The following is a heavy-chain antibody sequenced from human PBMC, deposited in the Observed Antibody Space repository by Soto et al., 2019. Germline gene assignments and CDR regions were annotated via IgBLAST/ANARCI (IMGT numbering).Heavy chain of an antibody. J-gene: IGHJ6*02. CDR2: ISSSSDYI. CDR1: GFTFNNYH. D-gene: IGHD5-12*01. Sequence: EVQLVESGGGLVKPGGSLRLSCAASGFTFNNYHMNWVRQSPGKGLEWVASISSSSDYIYYADSMKGRFTVSRDNAKNSLFRQMTSLRAEDTAVYYCARDCKGRDGYTNYYYYGKDVWGQGTTVTVSS. V-gene: IGHV3-21*01. CDR3: ARDCKGRDGYTNYYYYGKDV.